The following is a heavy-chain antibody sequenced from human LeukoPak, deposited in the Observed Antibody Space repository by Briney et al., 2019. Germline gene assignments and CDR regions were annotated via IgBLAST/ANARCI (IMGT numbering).Heavy chain of an antibody. CDR3: ARAAEYYYDSSGYYFVDP. Sequence: GGSLSLSCAAFVFTFSDYYMSWIRHAPGKRLEGVSYITSSGITIYYAHSVKGRFTISRDNPKNSLYLQMNTLRAEDTAVYYCARAAEYYYDSSGYYFVDPWGQGTLVTVS. CDR2: ITSSGITI. J-gene: IGHJ5*02. D-gene: IGHD3-22*01. CDR1: VFTFSDYY. V-gene: IGHV3-11*04.